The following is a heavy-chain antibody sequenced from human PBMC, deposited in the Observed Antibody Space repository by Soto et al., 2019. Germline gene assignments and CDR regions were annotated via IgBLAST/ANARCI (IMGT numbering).Heavy chain of an antibody. CDR2: IAYDGTKK. D-gene: IGHD6-6*01. CDR3: AKDWRYSSSPYYYYGMDV. Sequence: ESGGGVVQPGTSLRLSCPASGFTFSTFGMHWVRQAPGKGLEWVAVIAYDGTKKYYADSVKGRFTISRDNSENTLYLQMNSLRAEDTAVYYCAKDWRYSSSPYYYYGMDVWGQGTTVTVSS. V-gene: IGHV3-30*18. CDR1: GFTFSTFG. J-gene: IGHJ6*02.